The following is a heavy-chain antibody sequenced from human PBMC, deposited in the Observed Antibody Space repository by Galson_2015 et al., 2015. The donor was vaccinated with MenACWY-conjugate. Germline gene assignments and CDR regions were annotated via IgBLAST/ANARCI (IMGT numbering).Heavy chain of an antibody. V-gene: IGHV1-69*04. Sequence: SVKVSCKASGGTFSSYTISWVRQAPGQGLEWMGRIIPILGIANYAQKFQGRVTITADKSTSTAYTELSSLRSEDTAVYYCARDRIAVAGPIDYWGQGTLATVSS. J-gene: IGHJ4*02. D-gene: IGHD6-19*01. CDR3: ARDRIAVAGPIDY. CDR2: IIPILGIA. CDR1: GGTFSSYT.